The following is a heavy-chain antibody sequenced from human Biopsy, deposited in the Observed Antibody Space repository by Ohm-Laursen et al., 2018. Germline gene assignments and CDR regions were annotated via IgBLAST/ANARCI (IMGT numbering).Heavy chain of an antibody. CDR1: GFMFSASW. Sequence: SLRLSCTASGFMFSASWMSWVRQAPGKGLEWVAFIFYDGSNTYYADSVKGRFTISRDNSRDTLYLQMSSLRAEDTAVYYCAKDRYNYTPIGGFSMDVWGQGTTVTVSS. D-gene: IGHD5-18*01. J-gene: IGHJ6*02. V-gene: IGHV3-30*18. CDR2: IFYDGSNT. CDR3: AKDRYNYTPIGGFSMDV.